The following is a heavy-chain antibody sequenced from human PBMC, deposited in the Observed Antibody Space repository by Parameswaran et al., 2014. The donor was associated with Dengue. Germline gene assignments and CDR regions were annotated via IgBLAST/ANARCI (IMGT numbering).Heavy chain of an antibody. CDR3: ASLFNSDWYVSAY. D-gene: IGHD6-19*01. Sequence: VRQAPGKGLDWVSTISGSGGSTFYADSVEARFIISRDNSKNTLYLQMNNLGADDTAVYYCASLFNSDWYVSAYWGRGTLVTVSS. J-gene: IGHJ4*02. V-gene: IGHV3-23*01. CDR2: ISGSGGST.